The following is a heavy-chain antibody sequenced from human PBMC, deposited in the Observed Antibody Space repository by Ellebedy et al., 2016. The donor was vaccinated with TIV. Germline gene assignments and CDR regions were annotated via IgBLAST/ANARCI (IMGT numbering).Heavy chain of an antibody. Sequence: GESLKISCAASGFTFSSYGMHWVRQAPGKGLEWVAVIWYDGSNKYYADSVKGRFTISRDNSKNTLYLQMNSLRAEDTAVYYCARDFSREYSSSSPDYWGQGTLVTVSS. CDR2: IWYDGSNK. V-gene: IGHV3-33*01. D-gene: IGHD6-6*01. CDR3: ARDFSREYSSSSPDY. CDR1: GFTFSSYG. J-gene: IGHJ4*02.